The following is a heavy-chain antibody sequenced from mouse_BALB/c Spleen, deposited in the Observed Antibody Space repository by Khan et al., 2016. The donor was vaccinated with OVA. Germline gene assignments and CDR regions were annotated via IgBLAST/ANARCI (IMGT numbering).Heavy chain of an antibody. V-gene: IGHV3-2*02. Sequence: EVQLVESGPGLVKPSQSLSLTCTVTGYSFTSDSAWYCLRPLPGNKLEWVAYISYSDYTTYHHSLKSRISISRDTSKNQFFLQLNSVTTEDTATYYCARWFTYWGQGTLVTVSA. CDR2: ISYSDYT. CDR1: GYSFTSDSA. J-gene: IGHJ3*01. CDR3: ARWFTY.